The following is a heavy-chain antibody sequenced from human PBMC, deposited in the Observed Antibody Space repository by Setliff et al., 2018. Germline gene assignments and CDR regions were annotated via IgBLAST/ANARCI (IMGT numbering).Heavy chain of an antibody. CDR3: VNSYRGYDDYPDY. D-gene: IGHD3-16*02. V-gene: IGHV3-7*03. CDR2: IKEDGSET. J-gene: IGHJ4*02. CDR1: GFTLSNYW. Sequence: GGSLRLSCVDSGFTLSNYWMSWVRQAPGKGLEWVANIKEDGSETYYRGSVKGRFTISRDNAKNSLYLQMNSLRVEDTAVYYCVNSYRGYDDYPDYWGQGTLVTVSS.